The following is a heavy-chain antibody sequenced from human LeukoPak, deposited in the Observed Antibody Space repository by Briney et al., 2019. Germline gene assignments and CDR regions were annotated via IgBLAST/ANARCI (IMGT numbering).Heavy chain of an antibody. J-gene: IGHJ4*02. CDR3: ARGGRDYGSGSYRRTYFDY. D-gene: IGHD3-10*01. CDR2: INHSGST. CDR1: GGSFSGYY. Sequence: PSETLSLTCAVYGGSFSGYYWSWIRQPPGKGLGWIGEINHSGSTNYNPSLKSRVTISVDTSKNQFSLKLSSVTAADTAVYYCARGGRDYGSGSYRRTYFDYWGQGTLVTVSS. V-gene: IGHV4-34*01.